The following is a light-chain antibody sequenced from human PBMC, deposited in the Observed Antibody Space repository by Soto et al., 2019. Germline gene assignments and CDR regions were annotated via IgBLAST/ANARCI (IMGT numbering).Light chain of an antibody. CDR2: DAS. CDR3: QQRSDWPPLT. V-gene: IGKV3-11*01. CDR1: QSISTF. Sequence: EVVLTQSPATLSLSPGDRATLSCRASQSISTFLTWYQQKPGQAPRLLIYDASTRATGIPPRFSGTGSGTDFTLTISSLEPEDFAVYCCQQRSDWPPLTFGGGTKVDIK. J-gene: IGKJ4*01.